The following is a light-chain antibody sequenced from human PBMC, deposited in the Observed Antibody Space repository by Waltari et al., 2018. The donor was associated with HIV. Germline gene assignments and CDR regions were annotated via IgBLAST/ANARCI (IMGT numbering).Light chain of an antibody. CDR3: SSFAPTNKFYVL. CDR1: SSDIGGYNY. V-gene: IGLV2-8*01. Sequence: QSTLTQPPSASGSPGQSVTISCTGTSSDIGGYNYVSWYQQHPGKAPKLIMTEVTKRPSGVPDGFSGSESGNTASLTVSGLQADDEALYYCSSFAPTNKFYVLFGGGTTLTVL. CDR2: EVT. J-gene: IGLJ2*01.